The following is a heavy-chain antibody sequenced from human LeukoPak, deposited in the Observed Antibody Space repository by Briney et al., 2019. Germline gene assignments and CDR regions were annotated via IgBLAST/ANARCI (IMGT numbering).Heavy chain of an antibody. CDR3: ARPISGSSYFDY. J-gene: IGHJ4*02. CDR1: GYTFTGYY. Sequence: GASVKVSCKASGYTFTGYYMHGVRQAPGQGLEWMGWINPNSGGTNYAQKFQGRVTMTRDTSISTAYMELSRLRSDDTAVYYCARPISGSSYFDYWGQGTLVTVSS. CDR2: INPNSGGT. V-gene: IGHV1-2*02. D-gene: IGHD1-26*01.